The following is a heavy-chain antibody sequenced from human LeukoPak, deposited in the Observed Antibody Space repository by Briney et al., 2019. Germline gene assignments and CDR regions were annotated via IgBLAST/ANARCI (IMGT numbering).Heavy chain of an antibody. CDR2: IKFDGSAT. J-gene: IGHJ4*02. CDR1: GFTLSSYW. V-gene: IGHV3-7*01. D-gene: IGHD1-26*01. CDR3: ARDLFSGTYHEDF. Sequence: PGGSLRLSCVASGFTLSSYWMSWVRQAPGKGLEWVANIKFDGSATYYVDSVKGRFTISRDDAKNSLYLQMNSLRGEDTAVYYCARDLFSGTYHEDFWGQGTLVIVSS.